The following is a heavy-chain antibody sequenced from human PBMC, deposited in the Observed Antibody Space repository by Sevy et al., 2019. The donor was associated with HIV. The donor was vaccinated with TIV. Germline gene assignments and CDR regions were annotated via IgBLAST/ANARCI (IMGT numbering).Heavy chain of an antibody. Sequence: SETLSLTCTVSGGSISSGGYYWSWIRQHPGKGREWIGYIYYSGSAYYNPSLKSRVTISVDTSNNQFSLKLSSVTAADTAVYYCAREMSTIIDYWGQGTLVTVSS. J-gene: IGHJ4*02. CDR1: GGSISSGGYY. V-gene: IGHV4-31*03. D-gene: IGHD2-2*01. CDR2: IYYSGSA. CDR3: AREMSTIIDY.